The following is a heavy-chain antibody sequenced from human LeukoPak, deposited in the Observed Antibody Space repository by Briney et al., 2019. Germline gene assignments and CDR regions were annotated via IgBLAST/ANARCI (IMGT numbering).Heavy chain of an antibody. Sequence: GGSLRLSCAASGFTFSNSAMSWVRQAPGKGLEWVSGISISGGTTYYAASVKGRFTNSRDNSKNTVYLQLNSLRAEDTAVYYCAKEEVPNDYWGQGTLVTVSS. J-gene: IGHJ4*02. V-gene: IGHV3-23*01. CDR1: GFTFSNSA. CDR2: ISISGGTT. D-gene: IGHD1-1*01. CDR3: AKEEVPNDY.